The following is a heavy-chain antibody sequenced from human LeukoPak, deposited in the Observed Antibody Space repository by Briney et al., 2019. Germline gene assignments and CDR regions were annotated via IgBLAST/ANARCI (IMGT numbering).Heavy chain of an antibody. CDR1: GGSISSYY. D-gene: IGHD3-10*01. V-gene: IGHV4-59*01. J-gene: IGHJ5*02. CDR3: ARDQLNNWFDP. CDR2: IYYSGST. Sequence: PSETLSFTCTVPGGSISSYYWSWIRQPPGKGLEWIGYIYYSGSTNYNPSLKSRVTISVDTSKNQFSLKLSSVTAADTAVYYCARDQLNNWFDPWGQGTLVTVSS.